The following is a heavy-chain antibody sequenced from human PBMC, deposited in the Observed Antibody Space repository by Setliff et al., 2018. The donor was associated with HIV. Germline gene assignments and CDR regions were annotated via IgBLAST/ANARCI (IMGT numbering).Heavy chain of an antibody. Sequence: SETLSLTCTVSGGSISNYYWSWIRQPPGKGLEWIGYISYTGTTKYNPSLKSRVTISVDTSGNQFSVRLSSVSAADTAVYFCARHVARSDYDTGGYYVSHFDYWGQGTQVTVSS. CDR1: GGSISNYY. D-gene: IGHD3-22*01. J-gene: IGHJ4*02. CDR2: ISYTGTT. CDR3: ARHVARSDYDTGGYYVSHFDY. V-gene: IGHV4-59*01.